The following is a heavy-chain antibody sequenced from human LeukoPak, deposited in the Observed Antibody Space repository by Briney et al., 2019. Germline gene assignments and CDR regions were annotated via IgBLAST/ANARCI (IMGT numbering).Heavy chain of an antibody. D-gene: IGHD4-17*01. CDR1: GGSISSYY. J-gene: IGHJ4*02. CDR3: ARDEFGDFQGFDY. CDR2: IYYSGST. V-gene: IGHV4-59*01. Sequence: PSETLSLTCIVSGGSISSYYWSWIRQPPGKGLEWIGYIYYSGSTNYNPSLKSRVTISVDTSKNQCSLKLSSVTAADTAVYYCARDEFGDFQGFDYWGQGTRVTVSS.